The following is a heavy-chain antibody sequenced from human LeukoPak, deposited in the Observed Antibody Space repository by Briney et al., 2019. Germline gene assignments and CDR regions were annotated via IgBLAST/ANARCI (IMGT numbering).Heavy chain of an antibody. CDR3: ARVLGSA. Sequence: GASVKLSCNASGYTFTGNYMHWVRQATGQGLEWMGWIKPNSGGTNYAQKFQGRVTMTRDTSISTAYMELSRLRSDDTAVYYCARVLGSAWGQGTLVTVSS. CDR1: GYTFTGNY. J-gene: IGHJ4*02. V-gene: IGHV1-2*02. D-gene: IGHD3-3*02. CDR2: IKPNSGGT.